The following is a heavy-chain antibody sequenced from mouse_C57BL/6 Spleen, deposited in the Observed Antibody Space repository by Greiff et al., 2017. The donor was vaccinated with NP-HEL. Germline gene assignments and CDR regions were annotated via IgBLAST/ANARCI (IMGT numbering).Heavy chain of an antibody. V-gene: IGHV5-17*01. J-gene: IGHJ2*01. CDR1: GFTFSDYG. CDR3: ARRAPYYGSRVCYFDY. CDR2: ISSGSSTI. Sequence: EVMLVESGGGLVKPGGSLKLSCAASGFTFSDYGMHWVRQAPEKGLEWVAYISSGSSTIYYADTVKGRFTISRDNATNTLFLQMTSLRSEDAAMYYCARRAPYYGSRVCYFDYWGQGTTLTVSS. D-gene: IGHD1-1*01.